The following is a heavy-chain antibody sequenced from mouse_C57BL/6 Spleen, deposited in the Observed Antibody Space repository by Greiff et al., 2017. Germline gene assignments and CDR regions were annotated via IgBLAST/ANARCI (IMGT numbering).Heavy chain of an antibody. J-gene: IGHJ1*03. Sequence: EVMLVESGGGLVKPGGSLKLSCAASGFTFSDYGMHWVRQAPEKGLEWVAYISSGSSTIYYADTVKGRFTISRDNAKNTLFLQMTSLRSEDTAMYYCATLDGYYGYFDVWGTGTTVTVSS. V-gene: IGHV5-17*01. CDR2: ISSGSSTI. CDR3: ATLDGYYGYFDV. CDR1: GFTFSDYG. D-gene: IGHD2-3*01.